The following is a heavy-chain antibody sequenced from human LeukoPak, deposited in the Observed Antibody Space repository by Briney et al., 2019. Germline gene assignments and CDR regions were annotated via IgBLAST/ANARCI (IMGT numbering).Heavy chain of an antibody. CDR1: GFTFSSYA. CDR3: AKPPAMVRGVGEFDP. J-gene: IGHJ5*02. D-gene: IGHD3-10*01. CDR2: ISGSGGST. V-gene: IGHV3-23*01. Sequence: GGSLRLSCAASGFTFSSYAMSWVRQAPGKGLEWVSAISGSGGSTYYADSVKVRFTISRDNSKNTLYLQMNSLRAEDTAVYYCAKPPAMVRGVGEFDPWGQGTLVTVSS.